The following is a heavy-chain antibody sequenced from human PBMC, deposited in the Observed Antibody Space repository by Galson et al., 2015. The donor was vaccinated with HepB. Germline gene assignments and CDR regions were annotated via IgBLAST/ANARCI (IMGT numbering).Heavy chain of an antibody. V-gene: IGHV3-33*01. Sequence: SLRLSCAASGFTFSSYGMHWVRQAPGKGLEWVAVIWYDGSNKYYADSVKGRFTISRDNSKNTLYLQMNSLRAEDTAVYYCARDSWDYDSSGYYDVWGEYYFDYWGQGTLVTVSS. J-gene: IGHJ4*02. CDR3: ARDSWDYDSSGYYDVWGEYYFDY. CDR1: GFTFSSYG. D-gene: IGHD3-22*01. CDR2: IWYDGSNK.